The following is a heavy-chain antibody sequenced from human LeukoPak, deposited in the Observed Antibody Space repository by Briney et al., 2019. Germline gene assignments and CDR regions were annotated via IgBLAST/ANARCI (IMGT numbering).Heavy chain of an antibody. CDR1: GFTFSTYS. Sequence: GGSLRLSCTASGFTFSTYSMNWVRQAPGKGLEWVASISDRGTYNYYADSVKGRFTISRDNAKNSLYLQMNSLRAEDTAVYYCARDRSNYYDSSGYSETKGHFDYWGQGTLVTVSS. CDR3: ARDRSNYYDSSGYSETKGHFDY. V-gene: IGHV3-21*01. J-gene: IGHJ4*02. D-gene: IGHD3-22*01. CDR2: ISDRGTYN.